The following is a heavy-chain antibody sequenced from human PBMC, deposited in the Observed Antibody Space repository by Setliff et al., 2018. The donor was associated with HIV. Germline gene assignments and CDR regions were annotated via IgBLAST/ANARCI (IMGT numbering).Heavy chain of an antibody. CDR2: IYYSGAT. CDR1: GDSMSGYY. Sequence: PSETLSLTCAVSGDSMSGYYWNWIRQHPGKGMEWIGYIYYSGATYYNPSLKSRVTLSIDTSKNHFSLTLSSVTAADTAVYYCARFDHASIDYWGQGTLVTVSS. V-gene: IGHV4-31*11. CDR3: ARFDHASIDY. D-gene: IGHD2-2*01. J-gene: IGHJ4*02.